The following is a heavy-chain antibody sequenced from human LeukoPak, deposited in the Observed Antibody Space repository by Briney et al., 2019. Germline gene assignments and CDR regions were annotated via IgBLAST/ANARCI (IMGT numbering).Heavy chain of an antibody. CDR1: GFTFSSYS. Sequence: SGGSLRLSCAASGFTFSSYSMNWVRQAPGKGLEWVSSISSSSSYIYYADSVKGRFTISRDNAKNSLYLQMNSLRAEDTAVYYCARGKEMAAADPFDYWGQGTLVTVSS. J-gene: IGHJ4*02. V-gene: IGHV3-21*01. D-gene: IGHD6-13*01. CDR2: ISSSSSYI. CDR3: ARGKEMAAADPFDY.